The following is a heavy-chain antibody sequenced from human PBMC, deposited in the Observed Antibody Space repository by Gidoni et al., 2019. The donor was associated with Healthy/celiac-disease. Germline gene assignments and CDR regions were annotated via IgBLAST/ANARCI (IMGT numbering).Heavy chain of an antibody. V-gene: IGHV3-30-3*01. CDR1: GFTFSSYA. CDR3: ARDPRIVGATMAWNYYYYGMDV. J-gene: IGHJ6*02. CDR2: ISYDGSNK. D-gene: IGHD1-26*01. Sequence: QVQLVESGGGVVQPGRSLRLSCAASGFTFSSYAMHWVRQAPVKGLEWVAVISYDGSNKYYADSVKGRFTISRDNSKNTLYLQMNSLRAEDTAVYYCARDPRIVGATMAWNYYYYGMDVWGQGTTVTVSS.